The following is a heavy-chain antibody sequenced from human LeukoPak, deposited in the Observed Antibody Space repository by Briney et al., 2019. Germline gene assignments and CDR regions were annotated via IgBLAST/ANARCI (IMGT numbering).Heavy chain of an antibody. J-gene: IGHJ4*02. CDR2: ISYDGSNK. CDR3: ARDMGHIVVVTAPKGFDY. CDR1: GFTFGSYA. Sequence: PGRSLRLSCAASGFTFGSYAMHWVRQAPGKGLEWVAVISYDGSNKYYADSVKGRFTISRDNSKNTLYLQMNSLRAEDTAVYYCARDMGHIVVVTAPKGFDYWGQGTLVTVSS. V-gene: IGHV3-30-3*01. D-gene: IGHD2-21*02.